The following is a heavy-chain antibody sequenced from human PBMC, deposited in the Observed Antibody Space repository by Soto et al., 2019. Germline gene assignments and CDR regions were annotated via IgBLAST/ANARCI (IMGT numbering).Heavy chain of an antibody. V-gene: IGHV3-48*02. CDR2: ISSSSSTI. CDR1: GFTFSSYS. CDR3: AREGRYSGSDYFDY. Sequence: LRLSCGASGFTFSSYSINWVRQAPGKGLEWISYISSSSSTIFYADSVKGRFTISRDNDKNSLYLQMNNLRDEDTAVYFCAREGRYSGSDYFDYWGQGTLVT. D-gene: IGHD5-12*01. J-gene: IGHJ4*02.